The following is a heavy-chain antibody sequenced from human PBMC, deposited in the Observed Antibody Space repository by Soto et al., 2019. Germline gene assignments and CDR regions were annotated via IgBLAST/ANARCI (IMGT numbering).Heavy chain of an antibody. CDR3: ARDGIAAAGFDY. CDR1: GFTFSSYA. CDR2: ISYDGSNK. D-gene: IGHD6-13*01. V-gene: IGHV3-30-3*01. J-gene: IGHJ4*02. Sequence: QVQLVESGGGVVQPGRSLRLSCEASGFTFSSYAMHWVRQAPGKGLEWVAVISYDGSNKYYADSVKGRFTISRDNSKNTLYLQMNSLRAEDTAVYYCARDGIAAAGFDYWGQGTLVTVSS.